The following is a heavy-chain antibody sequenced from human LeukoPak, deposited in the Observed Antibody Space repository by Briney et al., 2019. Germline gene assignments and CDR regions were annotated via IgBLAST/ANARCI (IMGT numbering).Heavy chain of an antibody. J-gene: IGHJ6*03. CDR3: GGHVCGRTACHWPYYFMDV. V-gene: IGHV5-51*01. CDR1: GYSFTDSW. Sequence: GESLKISCQASGYSFTDSWSGWVRHTPAKGLEWMGIIYPGDSDTAYSPSFQGQVTISADRSINTAYLQWSSLKPSDTGVYYCGGHVCGRTACHWPYYFMDVWGIGSTVIVSS. D-gene: IGHD1-14*01. CDR2: IYPGDSDT.